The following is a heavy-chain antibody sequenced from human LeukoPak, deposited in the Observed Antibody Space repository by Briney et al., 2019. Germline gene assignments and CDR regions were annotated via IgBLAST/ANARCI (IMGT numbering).Heavy chain of an antibody. J-gene: IGHJ4*02. CDR3: ARARLHHNYGSGTSFDY. D-gene: IGHD3-10*01. CDR2: TYYRSNWYN. CDR1: GDSVSSNTAA. Sequence: SQTLSLTCAISGDSVSSNTAAWNWIRQSPSRGLEWLGRTYYRSNWYNDYAVSVKSRITINPDTSKNHFALHLNSVTPEDTAVYYCARARLHHNYGSGTSFDYWGQGTLVTVSS. V-gene: IGHV6-1*01.